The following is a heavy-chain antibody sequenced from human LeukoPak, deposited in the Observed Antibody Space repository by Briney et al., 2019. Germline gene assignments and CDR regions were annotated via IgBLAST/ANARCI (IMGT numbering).Heavy chain of an antibody. CDR3: ARDVPGGTRYYYYYYMDV. CDR1: GGSISSGGYY. CDR2: IYYSGST. D-gene: IGHD1-1*01. Sequence: SQTLSLTCTVSGGSISSGGYYWSWVRQHPGKGREWIGYIYYSGSTYYNPSLKSRVTISVDTSKNQFSLKLSSVTAADTAVYYCARDVPGGTRYYYYYYMDVWGKGTTVTVSS. V-gene: IGHV4-31*03. J-gene: IGHJ6*03.